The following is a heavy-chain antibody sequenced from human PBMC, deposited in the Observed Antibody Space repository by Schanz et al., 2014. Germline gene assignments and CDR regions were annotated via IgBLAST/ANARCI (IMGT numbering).Heavy chain of an antibody. D-gene: IGHD3-16*01. CDR1: GFIFSYYT. CDR2: ISDDGSRR. J-gene: IGHJ4*02. V-gene: IGHV3-30*04. Sequence: QVELVESGGGVVQPGRSLRLSCAASGFIFSYYTIHWVRQAPGKGLEWVAVISDDGSRRHYADFVTGRFTISRDNSKDTVYLQIDSLRAEETAGVFLAGDLAGGGKDVRGQGTLVTVSS. CDR3: GDLAGGGKDV.